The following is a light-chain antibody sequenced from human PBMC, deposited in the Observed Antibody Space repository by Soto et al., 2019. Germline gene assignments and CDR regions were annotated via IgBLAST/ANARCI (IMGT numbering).Light chain of an antibody. Sequence: QSVLTQPPSASGSPGQSVTISCTGTSSVVGGHNYVSWYQQHPGKAPKLMIYEVSKRPSGVPDRFSGSKSGNTASLTVSGLQAEDEADYYCSSYAGSNNYVFGTGTKVTVL. CDR1: SSVVGGHNY. J-gene: IGLJ1*01. CDR2: EVS. CDR3: SSYAGSNNYV. V-gene: IGLV2-8*01.